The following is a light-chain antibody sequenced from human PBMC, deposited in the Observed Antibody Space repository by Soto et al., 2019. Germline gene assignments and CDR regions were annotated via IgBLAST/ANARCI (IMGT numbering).Light chain of an antibody. J-gene: IGKJ1*01. CDR1: QSISIW. CDR3: QQYNSYSVT. V-gene: IGKV1-5*03. Sequence: DIQMTQSPSTLSASVGDRVTITCRASQSISIWLAWYQQKPGKAPKLLIYKASSLESGVPSRFSGSGSGTELTLTISSLQPDDFATYYCQQYNSYSVTFGQGTKVDIK. CDR2: KAS.